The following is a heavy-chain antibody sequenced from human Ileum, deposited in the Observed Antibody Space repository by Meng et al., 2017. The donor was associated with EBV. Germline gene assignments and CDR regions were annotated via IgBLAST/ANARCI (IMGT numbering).Heavy chain of an antibody. V-gene: IGHV4-34*01. Sequence: QVQFQQWGAGLLKPSETLSLTCAVYGGSFSGYYWSWIRQPPGKGLEWIGEINHRGGAFYNPSLKSRVTMSIDTSKNQFSLKLNSVTAADTAVYYCASHPGGNSQYYSSGDDYWGQGALVTVSS. CDR2: INHRGGA. D-gene: IGHD3-22*01. CDR3: ASHPGGNSQYYSSGDDY. CDR1: GGSFSGYY. J-gene: IGHJ4*02.